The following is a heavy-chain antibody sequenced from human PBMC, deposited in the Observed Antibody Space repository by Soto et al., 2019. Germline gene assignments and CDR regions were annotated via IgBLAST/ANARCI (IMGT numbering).Heavy chain of an antibody. V-gene: IGHV1-46*01. Sequence: RASVKVSCKASGYTFTSYYMHWVRQAPGQGLEWMGIINPSGGSTSYAQKFQGRVTMTRDTSTSTVYMELSSLRSEDTAVYYCARDPRRGYSYVYFDYWGQGTLVTVSS. CDR3: ARDPRRGYSYVYFDY. CDR2: INPSGGST. J-gene: IGHJ4*02. D-gene: IGHD5-18*01. CDR1: GYTFTSYY.